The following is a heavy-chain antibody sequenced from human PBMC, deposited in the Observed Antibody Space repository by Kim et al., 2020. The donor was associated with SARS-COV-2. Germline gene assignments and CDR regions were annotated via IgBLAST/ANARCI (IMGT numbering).Heavy chain of an antibody. CDR1: GYTFTSYG. Sequence: ASVKVSCKASGYTFTSYGISWVRQARGQGLEWMGWISAYNGNTNYAQKLQGRVTMTTDTSTSTAYMELRSLRSDDTAVYYCARVWGYDILTGSSYGMDVWGQGTTVTVSS. CDR3: ARVWGYDILTGSSYGMDV. V-gene: IGHV1-18*01. J-gene: IGHJ6*02. D-gene: IGHD3-9*01. CDR2: ISAYNGNT.